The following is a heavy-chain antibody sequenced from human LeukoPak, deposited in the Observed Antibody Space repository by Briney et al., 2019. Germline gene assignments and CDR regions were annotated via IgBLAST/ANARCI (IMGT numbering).Heavy chain of an antibody. Sequence: SETLSLTCTVSGGSIRSYFWGWVRQPAGKGLEWIGRIYTTGATFYNPSLKTRLTMSIDTSKNKFSLRLTSVVAADTAVYYCARQGYTASYYFLDYWSQGNRVTVSS. V-gene: IGHV4-4*07. CDR2: IYTTGAT. J-gene: IGHJ4*02. CDR1: GGSIRSYF. CDR3: ARQGYTASYYFLDY. D-gene: IGHD1-26*01.